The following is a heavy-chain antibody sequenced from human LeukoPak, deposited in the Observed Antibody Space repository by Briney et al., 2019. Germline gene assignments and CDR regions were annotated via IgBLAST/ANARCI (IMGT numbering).Heavy chain of an antibody. D-gene: IGHD6-19*01. J-gene: IGHJ4*02. V-gene: IGHV4-59*01. CDR2: IYYSGST. Sequence: PSETLSPTCTVSGGSISSYYWSWIRQPPGKGLEWIGYIYYSGSTNYNPSLKSRVTISVDTSKNQFSLKLSSVTAADTAVYYCARATLAGAFDYWGQGTLVTVSS. CDR3: ARATLAGAFDY. CDR1: GGSISSYY.